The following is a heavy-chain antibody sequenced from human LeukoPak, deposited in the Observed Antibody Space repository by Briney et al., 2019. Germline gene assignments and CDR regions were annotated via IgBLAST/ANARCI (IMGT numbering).Heavy chain of an antibody. CDR3: AELGITMIGGV. J-gene: IGHJ6*04. D-gene: IGHD3-10*02. CDR1: GFTFSSYA. V-gene: IGHV3-64*01. Sequence: PGGSLRLSCAASGFTFSSYAMHWVRQAPGKGLAYVSAISSNGGSTYYANSVKGRFTISRDNSKNTLYLQMNSLRAEDTAVYYCAELGITMIGGVWGKGTTVTISS. CDR2: ISSNGGST.